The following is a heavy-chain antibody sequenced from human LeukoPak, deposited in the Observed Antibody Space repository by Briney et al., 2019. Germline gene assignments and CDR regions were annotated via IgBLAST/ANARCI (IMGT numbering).Heavy chain of an antibody. D-gene: IGHD4-23*01. CDR1: GLTFTNHG. J-gene: IGHJ4*02. Sequence: GTSLRLSCVTSGLTFTNHGFHWLRQAAGKGLEWVAFVRNDGFDTYHSNSVKGRFSISRDDPRNTVYLQMNSLTAEDTALYYCARDRGKDYFGDWGQGTQVTVSS. CDR2: VRNDGFDT. V-gene: IGHV3-33*01. CDR3: ARDRGKDYFGD.